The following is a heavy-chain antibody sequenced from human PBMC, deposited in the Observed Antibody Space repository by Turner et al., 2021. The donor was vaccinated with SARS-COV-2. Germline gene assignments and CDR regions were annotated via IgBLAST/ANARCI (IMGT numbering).Heavy chain of an antibody. D-gene: IGHD3-22*01. Sequence: QVQLVESGGGVVQPGRSLRLSCAASGIPFSSHGMHWVRQAPGKGLEWVAVIWKDGSQKYYADSVKGRLTISRDNSKNMVYLQMNRLRAEDTAVYYCARLDDSGHWGAFDIWGQGTMVTVSS. CDR2: IWKDGSQK. CDR3: ARLDDSGHWGAFDI. J-gene: IGHJ3*02. V-gene: IGHV3-33*01. CDR1: GIPFSSHG.